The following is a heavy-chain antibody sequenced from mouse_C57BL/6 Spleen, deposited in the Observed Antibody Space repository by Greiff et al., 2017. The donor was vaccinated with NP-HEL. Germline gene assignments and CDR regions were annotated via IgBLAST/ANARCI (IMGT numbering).Heavy chain of an antibody. D-gene: IGHD3-2*02. Sequence: EGKRMESGGGLVKPGGSLKLSCAASGFTFSDYGMHWVRQAPEKGLEWVAYISSGSSTIYYADTVKGRFTISRDNAKNTLFLQMTSLRSEDTAMYYCARGDSSGYLFAYWGQGTLVTVSA. CDR1: GFTFSDYG. CDR2: ISSGSSTI. J-gene: IGHJ3*01. CDR3: ARGDSSGYLFAY. V-gene: IGHV5-17*01.